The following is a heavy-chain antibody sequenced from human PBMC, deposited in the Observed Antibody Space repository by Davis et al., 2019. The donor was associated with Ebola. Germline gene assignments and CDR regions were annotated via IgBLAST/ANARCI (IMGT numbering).Heavy chain of an antibody. D-gene: IGHD6-19*01. CDR1: GFTFSSYA. V-gene: IGHV3-30*04. J-gene: IGHJ4*02. CDR3: ARDQALRVRSGLFDY. CDR2: ISYDGSNK. Sequence: GGSLRLSCAASGFTFSSYAMHWVRQAPGKGLEWVAVISYDGSNKYYADSVTGRFIISRDNSKNTLYLQMNSLKAEDTAVYYCARDQALRVRSGLFDYWGQGTLVTVSS.